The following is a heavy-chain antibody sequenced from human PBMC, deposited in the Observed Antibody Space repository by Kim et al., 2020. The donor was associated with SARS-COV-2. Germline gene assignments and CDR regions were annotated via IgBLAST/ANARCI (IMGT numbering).Heavy chain of an antibody. V-gene: IGHV1-46*01. D-gene: IGHD3-3*01. CDR2: INLSGGST. CDR1: GYTFTSYY. CDR3: AREMPGQYYDFWSGYGNYYYYYMDV. Sequence: ASVKVSCKASGYTFTSYYMHWVRQAPGQGLEWMGIINLSGGSTSYAQKFQGRVTMTRDTSTSTVYMELSSLRSEDTAVYYCAREMPGQYYDFWSGYGNYYYYYMDVWGKGTTVTVSS. J-gene: IGHJ6*03.